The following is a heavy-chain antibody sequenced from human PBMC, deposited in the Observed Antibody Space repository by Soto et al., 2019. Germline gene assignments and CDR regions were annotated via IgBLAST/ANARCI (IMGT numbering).Heavy chain of an antibody. Sequence: ASVKVSCKASGGTFSSYAISWVRQAPGQGLEWMGGIIPIFGTANYAQKFQGRVTITADESTSTAYMELSSLRSEDTAVYYCARAQRAFVYDSSYYYYGMDVWGQGTTVTVSS. CDR3: ARAQRAFVYDSSYYYYGMDV. V-gene: IGHV1-69*13. D-gene: IGHD3-22*01. CDR1: GGTFSSYA. CDR2: IIPIFGTA. J-gene: IGHJ6*02.